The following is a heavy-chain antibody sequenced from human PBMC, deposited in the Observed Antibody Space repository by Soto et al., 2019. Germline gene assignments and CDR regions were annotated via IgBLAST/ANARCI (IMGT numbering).Heavy chain of an antibody. CDR2: IRAYNGDT. CDR3: ARDLVDRSSGY. CDR1: GYTFTSYG. D-gene: IGHD6-19*01. Sequence: QVQLVQSGAGVKMPGASVKVSCKASGYTFTSYGITWVRQAPGQGLERMGWIRAYNGDTNYAQNLQGRVNMTTDTATSTAYMELRSLRSDDTAVDYCARDLVDRSSGYWGQGTLVTVSS. V-gene: IGHV1-18*01. J-gene: IGHJ4*02.